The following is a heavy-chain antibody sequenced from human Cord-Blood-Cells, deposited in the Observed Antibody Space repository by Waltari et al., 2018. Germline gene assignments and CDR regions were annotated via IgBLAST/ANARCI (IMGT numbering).Heavy chain of an antibody. CDR1: GGSFSGSY. CDR2: INHSGST. Sequence: VQLQQWGAGLLKPSETLSLTCAVYGGSFSGSYWCWMRQPPGKGLEWIGEINHSGSTNYDPSLKSRVTISVETSKKQFALKRSSVSAADTAVYYGARGPRYSSSWYYWGQGTLVTVSS. J-gene: IGHJ4*02. CDR3: ARGPRYSSSWYY. D-gene: IGHD6-13*01. V-gene: IGHV4-34*01.